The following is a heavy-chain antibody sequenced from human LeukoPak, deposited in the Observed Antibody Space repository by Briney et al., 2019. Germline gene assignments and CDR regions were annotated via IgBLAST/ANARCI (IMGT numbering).Heavy chain of an antibody. CDR1: GGSFSGHY. J-gene: IGHJ4*02. D-gene: IGHD5-18*01. CDR3: ARDRQLWSI. Sequence: PSETLSLTCAVYGGSFSGHYWSWIRQPPGKGLEWIGEINHSGSTNYNPSLKSRVTISVDTSKNQFSLKLSSVTAADTAVYYCARDRQLWSIWGQGTLVTDSS. CDR2: INHSGST. V-gene: IGHV4-34*01.